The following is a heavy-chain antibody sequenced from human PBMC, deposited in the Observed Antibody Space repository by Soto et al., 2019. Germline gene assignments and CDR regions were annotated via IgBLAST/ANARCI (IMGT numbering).Heavy chain of an antibody. CDR1: GGSVSTDGYY. CDR3: ARLTCSNTRCLKLNGFDI. J-gene: IGHJ3*02. CDR2: IYYSGTI. Sequence: SETLSLTCSVSGGSVSTDGYYWSWIRQHPETGLEWIGYIYYSGTINNNPSLKSRVTMLIDRSTNQFSLRLTSVTAADTAVYYCARLTCSNTRCLKLNGFDIWGQGTMVTVSS. D-gene: IGHD3-3*01. V-gene: IGHV4-61*08.